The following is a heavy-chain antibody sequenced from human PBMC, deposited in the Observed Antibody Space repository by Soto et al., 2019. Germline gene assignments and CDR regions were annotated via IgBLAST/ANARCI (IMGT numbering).Heavy chain of an antibody. V-gene: IGHV1-69*12. Sequence: QVQLVQSGAEVKKPGSSVTVSCKASGGTFGNSAISWVRQAPGQGLEWMGGIIPIFSTPDYAQKFQGRITITADDSTTTALMELTSLKSEDTAVYYCARDKDRQQLGGNYYCGIDVWGQGTTVTVSS. CDR3: ARDKDRQQLGGNYYCGIDV. D-gene: IGHD2-15*01. CDR1: GGTFGNSA. J-gene: IGHJ6*02. CDR2: IIPIFSTP.